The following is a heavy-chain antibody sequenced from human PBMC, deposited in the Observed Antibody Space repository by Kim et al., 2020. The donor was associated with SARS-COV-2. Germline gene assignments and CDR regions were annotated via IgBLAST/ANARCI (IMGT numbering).Heavy chain of an antibody. D-gene: IGHD3-10*01. CDR2: ISGSGGTT. J-gene: IGHJ6*02. CDR1: GFTFSSYA. Sequence: GGSLRLSCAASGFTFSSYAMSWVRQAPGKGLEWVSAISGSGGTTYYADSVKGRFTISRDNSKNTLYLQMNSLRAEDTAVYYCAKHVVSRLRGVMSYYGMDVWGQGTTVTVSS. V-gene: IGHV3-23*01. CDR3: AKHVVSRLRGVMSYYGMDV.